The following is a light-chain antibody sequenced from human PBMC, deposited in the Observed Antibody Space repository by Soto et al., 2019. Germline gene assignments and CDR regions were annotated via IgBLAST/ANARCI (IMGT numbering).Light chain of an antibody. CDR2: DAS. Sequence: DIQMTQSPSTLSASVGDRVTITCRARQTISIWLAWYQQKPGKAPKLLIYDASILESGVPSRFSGSGSGTEFTLTISSLQPDDFATYYCQQYNSYRTFGQGTKEEIK. J-gene: IGKJ1*01. V-gene: IGKV1-5*01. CDR3: QQYNSYRT. CDR1: QTISIW.